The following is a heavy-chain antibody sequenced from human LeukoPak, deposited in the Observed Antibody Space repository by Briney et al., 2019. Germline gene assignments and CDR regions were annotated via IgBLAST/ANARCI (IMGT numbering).Heavy chain of an antibody. CDR3: AKDLLLS. Sequence: SGGSLRLSCAASGFTFSSYGMHWVRQAPGKGLEWVAVISYDGSNKYYADSVKGRFTISRDNSKNTLYLQMNSLRAEDTAVYYCAKDLLLSGGQGTLVTVSS. CDR1: GFTFSSYG. J-gene: IGHJ4*02. D-gene: IGHD3-10*01. CDR2: ISYDGSNK. V-gene: IGHV3-30*18.